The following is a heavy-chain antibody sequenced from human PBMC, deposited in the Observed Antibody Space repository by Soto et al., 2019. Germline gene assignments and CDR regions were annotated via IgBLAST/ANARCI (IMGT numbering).Heavy chain of an antibody. D-gene: IGHD5-18*01. V-gene: IGHV3-30*03. CDR3: AYARGGYSYEVGGYFDY. Sequence: QVQLVESGGGVVQPGRSLRLSCAASGFTFSSYGMHWVRQAPGKGLEWVAVISYDGSNKYYADSVKGRFTISRDNSKNXXYLQMNSLRAEDTAVYYCAYARGGYSYEVGGYFDYWGQGTLVPVSS. J-gene: IGHJ4*02. CDR2: ISYDGSNK. CDR1: GFTFSSYG.